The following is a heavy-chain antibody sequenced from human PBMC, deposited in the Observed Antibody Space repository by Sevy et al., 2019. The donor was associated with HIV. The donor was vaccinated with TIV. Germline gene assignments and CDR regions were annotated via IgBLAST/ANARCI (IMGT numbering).Heavy chain of an antibody. CDR1: GGSISSSSYY. D-gene: IGHD3-22*01. CDR3: AKALYYYDSSGYSSALNYFDY. Sequence: SETLSLTCTVSGGSISSSSYYWGWIRQPPWKGLEWIGSIYYSGSTYYNPSLRSRVTISVATSKNQFSLRLISVTAADTAVYYCAKALYYYDSSGYSSALNYFDYWGQGTLVTVSS. J-gene: IGHJ4*02. CDR2: IYYSGST. V-gene: IGHV4-39*01.